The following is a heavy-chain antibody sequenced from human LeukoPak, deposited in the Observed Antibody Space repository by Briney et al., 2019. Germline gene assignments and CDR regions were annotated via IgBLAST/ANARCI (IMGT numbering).Heavy chain of an antibody. Sequence: GGSLRLSCAASGFTFSSYAMHWVRQAPGKGLEWVAVISYDGSNKYYADSVKGRFTISRDNSKNTLYLQMNSLRAEDTAVYYCARGSLSSSWCLDYWGQGTLVTVSS. CDR1: GFTFSSYA. V-gene: IGHV3-30*04. CDR3: ARGSLSSSWCLDY. D-gene: IGHD6-13*01. CDR2: ISYDGSNK. J-gene: IGHJ4*02.